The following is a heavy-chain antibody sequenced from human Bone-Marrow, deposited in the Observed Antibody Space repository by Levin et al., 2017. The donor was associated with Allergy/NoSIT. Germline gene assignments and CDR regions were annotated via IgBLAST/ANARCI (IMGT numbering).Heavy chain of an antibody. J-gene: IGHJ4*02. CDR2: EWYDGSDK. CDR3: ARAIPRAPYYFDL. CDR1: GFSFKFSSSG. V-gene: IGHV3-33*08. Sequence: GGSLRLSCEASGFSFKFSSSGVHWVRQAPGKGLEWVAVEWYDGSDKYYADSVKGRFTVSRDGSKSTVSLEMNSLRVEDTAVYYCARAIPRAPYYFDLWGQGTLVTV.